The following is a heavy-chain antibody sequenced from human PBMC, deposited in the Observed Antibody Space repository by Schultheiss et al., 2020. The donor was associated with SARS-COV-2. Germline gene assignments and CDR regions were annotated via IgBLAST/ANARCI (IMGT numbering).Heavy chain of an antibody. CDR2: ISSSSSTI. V-gene: IGHV3-48*04. CDR3: ASGNYDFWSDSGVGGY. J-gene: IGHJ4*02. Sequence: GGSLRLSCAASGFTFSSYSMNWVRQAPGKGLEWVSYISSSSSTIYYADSVKGRFTISRDNAKNSLYLQMNSLRAEDTAVYYCASGNYDFWSDSGVGGYWGQGTLVTVSS. D-gene: IGHD3-3*01. CDR1: GFTFSSYS.